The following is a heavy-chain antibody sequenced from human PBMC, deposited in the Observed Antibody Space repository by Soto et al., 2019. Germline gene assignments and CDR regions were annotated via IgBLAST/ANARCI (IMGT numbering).Heavy chain of an antibody. CDR2: ISPYNGNT. V-gene: IGHV1-18*01. CDR1: GYTFTTYG. J-gene: IGHJ4*02. CDR3: PGGWFGEFVYCSDS. Sequence: QVQLVQSGAEVKKPGASVKVSCKTSGYTFTTYGISWVRQAPGQGLEWMGWISPYNGNTKYAQKLQGRVTMTADTXXRTAYMDLRSGTSDATAVSCCPGGWFGEFVYCSDSWTQGTLVTVSS. D-gene: IGHD3-10*01.